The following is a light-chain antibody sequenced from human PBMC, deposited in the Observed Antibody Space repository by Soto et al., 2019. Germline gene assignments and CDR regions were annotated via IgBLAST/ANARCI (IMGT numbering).Light chain of an antibody. CDR2: KSS. CDR1: QNIGTW. J-gene: IGKJ2*01. CDR3: QQYFAYSIT. V-gene: IGKV1-5*03. Sequence: DIPMTQSPSTLPASVGDRVTITCRASQNIGTWMAWYQQKPGRAPTVLIYKSSTLQSGVPSRFRGSGSGTDFTLTITNLQPADFATYYCQQYFAYSITFGQGTKL.